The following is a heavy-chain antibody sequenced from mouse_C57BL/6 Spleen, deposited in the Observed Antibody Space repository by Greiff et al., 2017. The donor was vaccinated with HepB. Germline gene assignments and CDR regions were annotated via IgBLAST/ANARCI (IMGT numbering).Heavy chain of an antibody. CDR3: AREGTYYSNPAWFAY. V-gene: IGHV1-54*01. J-gene: IGHJ3*01. D-gene: IGHD2-5*01. CDR1: GYAFTNYL. CDR2: INPGSGGT. Sequence: QVQLKQSGAELVRPGTSVKVSCKASGYAFTNYLIEWVKQRPGQGLEWIGVINPGSGGTNYNEKFKGKATLTADKSSSTAYMQLSSLTSEDSAVYFCAREGTYYSNPAWFAYWGQGTLVTVSA.